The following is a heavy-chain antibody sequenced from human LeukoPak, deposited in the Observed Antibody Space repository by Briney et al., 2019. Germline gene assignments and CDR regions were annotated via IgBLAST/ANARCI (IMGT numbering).Heavy chain of an antibody. CDR1: GFSLTIGYF. CDR3: ARHEAYCGGDCYSVFDY. D-gene: IGHD2-21*02. CDR2: IFHSGST. V-gene: IGHV4-38-2*02. J-gene: IGHJ4*02. Sequence: SETLSLTCNVSGFSLTIGYFWGWIRQPPGKGLEWIGSIFHSGSTYFNPSLKSRVTMSVDTSKNQFSLQLPSVTAADTAVYYCARHEAYCGGDCYSVFDYWGQGTLVTVSS.